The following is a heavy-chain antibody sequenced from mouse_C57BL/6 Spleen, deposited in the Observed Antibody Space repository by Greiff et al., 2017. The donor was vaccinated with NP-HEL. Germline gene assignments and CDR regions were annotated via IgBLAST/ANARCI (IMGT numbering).Heavy chain of an antibody. V-gene: IGHV1-52*01. J-gene: IGHJ4*01. Sequence: VQLQQPGAELVRPGSSVKLSCKASGYTFTSYWMHWVKQRPIQGLEWIGNIDPSDSDTHYNQKFKDKATLTVDKSSSTAYMQLSSLTSEDSAVYYCASTYYGSAMDYWGQGTSVTVSS. D-gene: IGHD1-1*01. CDR2: IDPSDSDT. CDR3: ASTYYGSAMDY. CDR1: GYTFTSYW.